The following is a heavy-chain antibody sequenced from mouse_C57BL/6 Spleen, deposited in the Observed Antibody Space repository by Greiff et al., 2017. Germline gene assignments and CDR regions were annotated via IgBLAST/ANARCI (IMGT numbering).Heavy chain of an antibody. J-gene: IGHJ3*01. Sequence: QVQLQQSGAELVRPGASVTLSCKASGYTFTGYEMHWVKQTPVHGLEWIGAIDPETGGTAYNQKFKGKAILTADKSSSTAYMELRGLTSEDSAGYYCTREGFAYWGQGTLVTVA. CDR1: GYTFTGYE. CDR2: IDPETGGT. V-gene: IGHV1-15*01. CDR3: TREGFAY.